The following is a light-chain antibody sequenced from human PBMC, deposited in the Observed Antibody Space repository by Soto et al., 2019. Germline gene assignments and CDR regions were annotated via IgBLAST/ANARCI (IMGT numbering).Light chain of an antibody. CDR1: QSVSSN. CDR3: QQYNNWPV. V-gene: IGKV3-15*01. J-gene: IGKJ4*01. Sequence: EVVITQSPATLSASPGERATLSCRASQSVSSNLAWYQQKPGQAPRLLFYAASIRATGIPVTFSASGSGTDFTLTISSLQSEDCAVYYCQQYNNWPVFGGGTKVEIK. CDR2: AAS.